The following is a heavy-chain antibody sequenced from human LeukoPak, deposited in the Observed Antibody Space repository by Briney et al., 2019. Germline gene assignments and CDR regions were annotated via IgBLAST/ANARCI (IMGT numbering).Heavy chain of an antibody. CDR3: ARRRSSSASGAFDT. Sequence: PSETLSLTCTVSGGSISSSNYYWGWIRQPPGKGLEWIGSIYYSGSTYYNPSLKSRVTISVDTSKNQFSLKLSSVTAADAAFYFCARRRSSSASGAFDTWGRGTMVTVSS. CDR1: GGSISSSNYY. CDR2: IYYSGST. V-gene: IGHV4-39*01. D-gene: IGHD6-19*01. J-gene: IGHJ3*02.